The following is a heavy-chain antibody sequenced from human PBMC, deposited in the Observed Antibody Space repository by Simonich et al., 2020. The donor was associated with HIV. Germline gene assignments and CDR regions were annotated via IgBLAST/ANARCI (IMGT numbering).Heavy chain of an antibody. D-gene: IGHD2-21*01. Sequence: EVQLVESGGGLVQPGGSLRLSCAASGFTFSSYEMNWVRQAPGKGLEWVSYMSSSDSTIYYADSVKGRFTISRDNAKNSLFLQMNSLRAEDTAVYYCARDGGDFQHWGQGTLVTVSS. CDR2: MSSSDSTI. V-gene: IGHV3-48*03. CDR1: GFTFSSYE. J-gene: IGHJ1*01. CDR3: ARDGGDFQH.